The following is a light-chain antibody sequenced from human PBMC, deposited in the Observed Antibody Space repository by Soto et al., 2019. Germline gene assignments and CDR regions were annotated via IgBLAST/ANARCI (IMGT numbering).Light chain of an antibody. CDR3: HQHTTWPQT. V-gene: IGKV3-15*01. Sequence: EIVMTQSPATLSVSPGERATLSCRASQSISNNLAWYQQKPGQAPKLLIYDASTRATGIPDRFTGSGSGTELTLSISSLQSEDFALYYCHQHTTWPQTFGQGTKLEIK. CDR1: QSISNN. CDR2: DAS. J-gene: IGKJ2*01.